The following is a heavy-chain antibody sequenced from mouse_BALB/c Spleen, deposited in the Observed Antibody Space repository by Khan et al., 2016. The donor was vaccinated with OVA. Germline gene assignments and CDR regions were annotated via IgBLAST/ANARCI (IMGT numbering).Heavy chain of an antibody. CDR1: GFTFSTYV. Sequence: EVELVESGGDLVKPGGSLKLSCTASGFTFSTYVMSWVRQTPDKRLEWVATISSDGTSTYYPDSVMGRFTISRANAKNTLYLQMSSLRSEDTALYYCERHWVGVMDCWGQGTSVTASS. CDR2: ISSDGTST. J-gene: IGHJ4*01. D-gene: IGHD1-1*01. CDR3: ERHWVGVMDC. V-gene: IGHV5-6*01.